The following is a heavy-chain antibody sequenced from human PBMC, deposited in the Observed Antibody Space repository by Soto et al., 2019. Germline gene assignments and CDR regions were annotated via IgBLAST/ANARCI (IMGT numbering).Heavy chain of an antibody. V-gene: IGHV3-33*01. Sequence: QVQLEESGGGVVQPGRSLRLSCAASGFTFSNYGFHWLRQAPGKGLEWVADIWYHGRNTYYADSVEGRFTISRDNAKNTGYLDMNSLRVEDTAVYFCARDGAVGIPFDPWGQGTLVTVSS. CDR2: IWYHGRNT. CDR1: GFTFSNYG. CDR3: ARDGAVGIPFDP. J-gene: IGHJ5*02. D-gene: IGHD5-18*01.